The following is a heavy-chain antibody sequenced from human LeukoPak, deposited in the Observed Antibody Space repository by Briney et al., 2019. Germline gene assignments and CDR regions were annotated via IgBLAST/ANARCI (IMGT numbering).Heavy chain of an antibody. V-gene: IGHV5-51*01. J-gene: IGHJ4*02. CDR1: GYSFTSYW. Sequence: GESLKISCKGSGYSFTSYWIGWVRQMPGKGLEWMGIIYPGDSDTRYSPSFQGQVTISADKSISTAYLQWSSLKASDTAMYYCARLSSRYCSSTSCYGQPIDYRGQGTLVTVSS. CDR2: IYPGDSDT. D-gene: IGHD2-2*01. CDR3: ARLSSRYCSSTSCYGQPIDY.